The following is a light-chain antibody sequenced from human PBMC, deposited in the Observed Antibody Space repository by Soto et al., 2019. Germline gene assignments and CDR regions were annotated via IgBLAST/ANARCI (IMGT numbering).Light chain of an antibody. CDR2: DVT. J-gene: IGLJ1*01. V-gene: IGLV2-11*01. Sequence: QSALTQPRSVSGSPGQSVILSCTGTSSDVGSYNYVSWYQHHPGKAPKLMIYDVTKRPSGVPDRFSGSKSGNTASLTISGLQAEDEADYYCCSSAGSYSYVFGTGTKVTVL. CDR3: CSSAGSYSYV. CDR1: SSDVGSYNY.